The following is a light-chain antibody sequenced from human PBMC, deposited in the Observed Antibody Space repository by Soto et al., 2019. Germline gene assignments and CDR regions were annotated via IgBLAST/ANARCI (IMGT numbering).Light chain of an antibody. CDR1: SSDVGGYNY. J-gene: IGLJ1*01. CDR2: EVS. Sequence: SGMSEAAGGSRIPGQTITISCTGTSSDVGGYNYVSWYQQHPGKAPKLMIYEVSNRPSGVSNRFSGSKSGNTASLTISGLQAEDEADYYCSSYTSSSTPLYGFGTGTKLTVL. CDR3: SSYTSSSTPLYG. V-gene: IGLV2-14*01.